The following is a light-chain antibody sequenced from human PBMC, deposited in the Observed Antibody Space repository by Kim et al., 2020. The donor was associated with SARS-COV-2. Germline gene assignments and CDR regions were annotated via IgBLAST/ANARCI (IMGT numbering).Light chain of an antibody. J-gene: IGLJ2*01. CDR1: NANMGRNY. CDR3: AAWDDSLSGVV. Sequence: GQADNKRCAGSNANMGRNYDYWYQLPPGTAPKHLNSGKNQRPSGGPERFSGSRSGTSASLAISGLRSEDEADYYCAAWDDSLSGVVFGGGTQLTVL. CDR2: GKN. V-gene: IGLV1-47*01.